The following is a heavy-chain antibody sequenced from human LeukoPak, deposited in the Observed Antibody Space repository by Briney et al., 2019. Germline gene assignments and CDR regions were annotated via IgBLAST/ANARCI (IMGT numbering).Heavy chain of an antibody. J-gene: IGHJ5*02. D-gene: IGHD2-8*01. V-gene: IGHV1-2*02. CDR3: ARDKVVMVYAAEGEYNWFDP. CDR2: INPNSGGT. Sequence: ASAKVSCKASGYTFTGFYMHWVRQAPRQRPEWMGWINPNSGGTNTAPKFQGRVTMTRDPSISTAHMALGRLRSHDPAVYSCARDKVVMVYAAEGEYNWFDPWGQGTLVTVSS. CDR1: GYTFTGFY.